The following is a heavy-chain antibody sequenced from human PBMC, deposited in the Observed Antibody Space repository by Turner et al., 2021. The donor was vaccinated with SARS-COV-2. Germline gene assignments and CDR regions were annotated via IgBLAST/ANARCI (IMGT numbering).Heavy chain of an antibody. CDR3: AKDLTMIVVVVTVFDY. V-gene: IGHV3-23*01. CDR2: ISGRGGST. J-gene: IGHJ4*02. Sequence: EVQLLESGGGLVQPGGSLRLSCAASGFTFSSYARSWVRQAPGKGLEWVSAISGRGGSTYYADSVKGRFSISRDNSKNTLYLQMNSLRAEDTAVYYCAKDLTMIVVVVTVFDYWGQGTLVTVSS. D-gene: IGHD3-22*01. CDR1: GFTFSSYA.